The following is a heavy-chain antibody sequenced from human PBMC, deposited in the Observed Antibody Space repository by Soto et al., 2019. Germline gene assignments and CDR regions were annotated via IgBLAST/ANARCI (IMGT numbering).Heavy chain of an antibody. V-gene: IGHV3-53*01. CDR1: GFTVSGNY. CDR2: IYSGGIT. J-gene: IGHJ4*02. D-gene: IGHD3-10*01. Sequence: PGGSLRLSCAASGFTVSGNYMSWVRRAPGKGLEWVSVIYSGGITYYADSVKGRFTISRDNSKNTLYLQMNSLRAEDTAVYYCAILLSGSGSYFDYWGQGTLVTVSS. CDR3: AILLSGSGSYFDY.